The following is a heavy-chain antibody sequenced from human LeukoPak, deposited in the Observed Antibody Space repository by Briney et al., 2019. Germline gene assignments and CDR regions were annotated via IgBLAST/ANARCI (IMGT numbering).Heavy chain of an antibody. V-gene: IGHV3-21*01. CDR3: ARDGAVAGIDNAFDI. Sequence: GGSLRLSCAASGFTFSSYSMNWVRQAPGKGLEWVSSISSSSSSYIYYADSVKGRFTISRDNAKNSLYLQMNSLRAEETAVYYCARDGAVAGIDNAFDIWGQGTMVTVPS. CDR1: GFTFSSYS. CDR2: ISSSSSSYI. J-gene: IGHJ3*02. D-gene: IGHD6-19*01.